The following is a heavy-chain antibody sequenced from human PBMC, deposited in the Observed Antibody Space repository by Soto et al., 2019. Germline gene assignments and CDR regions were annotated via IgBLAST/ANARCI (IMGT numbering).Heavy chain of an antibody. Sequence: SVKVSGKASGFTFSSSAIKWVRQARGQRLEWIGWIVVGSGNTKYAQKFQERLTMTRDMPTSTAYMELSSLRSEDTAVYYCAADMAPTDMYNWFDPWGQGTLVTDSS. CDR1: GFTFSSSA. CDR2: IVVGSGNT. V-gene: IGHV1-58*02. J-gene: IGHJ5*02. CDR3: AADMAPTDMYNWFDP. D-gene: IGHD1-1*01.